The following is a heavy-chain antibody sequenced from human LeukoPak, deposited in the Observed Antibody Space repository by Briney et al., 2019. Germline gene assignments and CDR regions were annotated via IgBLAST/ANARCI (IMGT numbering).Heavy chain of an antibody. D-gene: IGHD6-13*01. CDR1: GFTFSSYS. CDR2: ISSSSSYI. Sequence: GGSLRLSCAASGFTFSSYSMNWVRQAPGKGLEWVSSISSSSSYIYYADSVKGRFTISRDNAKNSLYLQMNSLRAEDAAVFYCAKRYGDSTGWFFDFWGQGSLVTVSS. CDR3: AKRYGDSTGWFFDF. J-gene: IGHJ4*02. V-gene: IGHV3-21*04.